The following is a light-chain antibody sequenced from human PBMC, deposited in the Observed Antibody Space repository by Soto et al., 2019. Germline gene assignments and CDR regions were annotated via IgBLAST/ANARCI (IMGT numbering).Light chain of an antibody. CDR3: QPRSSWPPS. J-gene: IGKJ3*01. V-gene: IGKV3-11*01. CDR1: QNIGTY. Sequence: IVLTQYPVTLSLSPGESGTISCRASQNIGTYVAWYQQRRGQAPRLLIYDASDRAAGIPVRFSGSGPGTDFTLTISSPEPEDFAVYYCQPRSSWPPSLGPGTKVDIK. CDR2: DAS.